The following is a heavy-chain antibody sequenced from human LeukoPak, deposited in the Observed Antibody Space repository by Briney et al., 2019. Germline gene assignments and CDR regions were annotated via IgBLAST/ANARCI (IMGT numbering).Heavy chain of an antibody. CDR2: IKSKTDGGTT. CDR3: TTTNPQYYYDSSGYYLDY. J-gene: IGHJ4*02. CDR1: GFTFSNAW. D-gene: IGHD3-22*01. V-gene: IGHV3-15*01. Sequence: PGGSLRLSCAASGFTFSNAWMSWVRQAPGKGLEWVGRIKSKTDGGTTDYAAHVKGRFTISRDDSKNTLYLQINSLKTEDTAVYYCTTTNPQYYYDSSGYYLDYWGQGTLVTVSS.